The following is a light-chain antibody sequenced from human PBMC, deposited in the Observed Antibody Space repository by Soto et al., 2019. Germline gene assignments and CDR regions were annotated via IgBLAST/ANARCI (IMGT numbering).Light chain of an antibody. CDR1: SNDVGAFDY. Sequence: QSALTQPASVSASPGQSISISCTGTSNDVGAFDYVSWYQQHPGKAPKLIIFEVFNRPSGVSTRFSGSKFGSTASLTISGLQAEDEADYFCSSYTTNNAHVFGGGTKLTVL. CDR3: SSYTTNNAHV. V-gene: IGLV2-14*01. J-gene: IGLJ2*01. CDR2: EVF.